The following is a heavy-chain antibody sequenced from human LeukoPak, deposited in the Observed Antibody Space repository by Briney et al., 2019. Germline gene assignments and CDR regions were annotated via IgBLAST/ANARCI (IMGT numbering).Heavy chain of an antibody. J-gene: IGHJ4*02. CDR1: GFTFSSYT. D-gene: IGHD3-10*01. Sequence: GGSLRLSCAASGFTFSSYTMNWVRQAPGKGLEWVASITSVSIDIYYADSVKGRFTICRDSAKKSLFLQMNSLRAEDTAVYYCARDFGFGDPYWGQGTLVTVSS. V-gene: IGHV3-21*01. CDR2: ITSVSIDI. CDR3: ARDFGFGDPY.